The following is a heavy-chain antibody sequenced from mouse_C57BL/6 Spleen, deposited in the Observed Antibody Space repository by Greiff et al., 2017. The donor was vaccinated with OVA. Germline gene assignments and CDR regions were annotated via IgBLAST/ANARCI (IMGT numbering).Heavy chain of an antibody. CDR3: ARRGVTTVVATEYFDV. CDR2: IDPSDSYI. D-gene: IGHD1-1*01. J-gene: IGHJ1*03. Sequence: VQLQQPGAELVMPGASVKLSCKASGYTFTSYWMHWVKQRPGQGLEWIGEIDPSDSYINYNQKFKGKSTLTVDKSSSTAYMQLSSLTSEDSAVYYCARRGVTTVVATEYFDVWGTGTTVTVSS. CDR1: GYTFTSYW. V-gene: IGHV1-69*01.